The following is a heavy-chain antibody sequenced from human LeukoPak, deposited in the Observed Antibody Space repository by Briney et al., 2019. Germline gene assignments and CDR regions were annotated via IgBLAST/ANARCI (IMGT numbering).Heavy chain of an antibody. J-gene: IGHJ6*03. CDR1: GYAFTGYY. CDR3: ARVGPMGYYYYYYMDV. D-gene: IGHD1-26*01. CDR2: INPNSGGT. V-gene: IGHV1-2*02. Sequence: ASVKVSCKASGYAFTGYYMHWVRQAPGQGLEWMGWINPNSGGTNYAQKFQGRVTITADESTSTAYMELSSLRSEDTAVYYCARVGPMGYYYYYYMDVWGKGTTVTVSS.